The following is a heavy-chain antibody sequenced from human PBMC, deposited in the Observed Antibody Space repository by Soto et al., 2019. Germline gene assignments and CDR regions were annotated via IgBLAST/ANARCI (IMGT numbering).Heavy chain of an antibody. D-gene: IGHD1-26*01. V-gene: IGHV1-58*01. CDR1: GFTFTSSA. Sequence: GASVKVSCKASGFTFTSSAVQWVRQARGQHKERIGWIVVGSDNTNYAQKIQERVTITRDMSTSTAYMEQSSLRSEDSAVYYCAAEEGATPFAFDIWGQGTMVTVSS. J-gene: IGHJ3*02. CDR2: IVVGSDNT. CDR3: AAEEGATPFAFDI.